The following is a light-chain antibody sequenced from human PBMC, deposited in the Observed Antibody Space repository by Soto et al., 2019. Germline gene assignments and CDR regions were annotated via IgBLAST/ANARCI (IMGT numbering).Light chain of an antibody. J-gene: IGKJ1*01. CDR3: QQYENYWT. CDR2: DAS. CDR1: QPISSW. V-gene: IGKV1-5*01. Sequence: DIQMTQPPPTLSASVGDRVTITCRASQPISSWLAWYHQKPGKAPKLLIYDASNLESGVPSRFSGSGSGTEFTLTISSLQPEDFGIYYCQQYENYWTFGQGTKVDI.